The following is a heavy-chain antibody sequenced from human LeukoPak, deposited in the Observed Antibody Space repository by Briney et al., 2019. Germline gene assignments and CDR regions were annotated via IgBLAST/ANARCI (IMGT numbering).Heavy chain of an antibody. V-gene: IGHV3-73*01. CDR2: IRSKANNYAT. Sequence: GGSLRLSCAASGFTFSGSTIHWVRQASGEGLEWVGRIRSKANNYATAYATSVKGRFTLSRDDSNNTAYLQMNSLKTEDTAVYFCIRGAASGSYYGLDVWGQGATVTVSS. CDR1: GFTFSGST. D-gene: IGHD1-26*01. CDR3: IRGAASGSYYGLDV. J-gene: IGHJ6*02.